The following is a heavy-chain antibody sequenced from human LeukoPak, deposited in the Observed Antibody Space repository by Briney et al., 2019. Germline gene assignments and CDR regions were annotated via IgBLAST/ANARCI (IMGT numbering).Heavy chain of an antibody. CDR3: TREGNWNDQDY. Sequence: GGSLRLSCAASGFTFSSYEMNWVRQAPGKGLEWVSYISSSGTTIYYVDSVKGRFTISRDNAKSSLYLQMNSLRAEDTAVYYCTREGNWNDQDYWGQGTLVTVSS. J-gene: IGHJ4*02. V-gene: IGHV3-48*03. D-gene: IGHD1-20*01. CDR1: GFTFSSYE. CDR2: ISSSGTTI.